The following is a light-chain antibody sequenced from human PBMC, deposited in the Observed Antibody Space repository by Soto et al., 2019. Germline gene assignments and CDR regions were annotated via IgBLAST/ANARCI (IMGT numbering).Light chain of an antibody. CDR3: QQAYTFPWT. J-gene: IGKJ1*01. CDR2: TAS. Sequence: DILMTQSPSSFSASVGDTVTITCRASQGISDYLSWFQHKPGEAPKLLIYTASSLQGGVPLRFSGAGSRTDFSLTISGLQPEDSATYYCQQAYTFPWTFGQGTKVDIK. V-gene: IGKV1-39*01. CDR1: QGISDY.